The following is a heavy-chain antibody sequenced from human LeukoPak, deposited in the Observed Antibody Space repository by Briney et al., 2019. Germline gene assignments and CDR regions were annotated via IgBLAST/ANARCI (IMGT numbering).Heavy chain of an antibody. CDR2: IYYSGST. J-gene: IGHJ4*02. CDR3: ARAPYYYDSSGYYHVFDY. CDR1: GGSISSYY. D-gene: IGHD3-22*01. Sequence: PSETLSLTCTVSGGSISSYYWSWIRQPPGKGLEWIGYIYYSGSTNYNPSLKSRVSISVDTSKNQFSLKLSSVTAADTAVYYCARAPYYYDSSGYYHVFDYWGQGTLVTVSS. V-gene: IGHV4-59*01.